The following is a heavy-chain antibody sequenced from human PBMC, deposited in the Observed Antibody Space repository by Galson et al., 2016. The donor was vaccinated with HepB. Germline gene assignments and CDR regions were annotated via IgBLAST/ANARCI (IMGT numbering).Heavy chain of an antibody. V-gene: IGHV3-48*02. J-gene: IGHJ4*02. D-gene: IGHD3-9*01. CDR2: ISGSMVTI. Sequence: SLRLSCAASGFTFNRYSMNWVRQAPGKGLEWIAYISGSMVTIHDADSVKDRFTISRNNARNSLSLEMNSLRHDDTAIYYCARHYDVLTGGFDYGGQGALVTVSS. CDR1: GFTFNRYS. CDR3: ARHYDVLTGGFDY.